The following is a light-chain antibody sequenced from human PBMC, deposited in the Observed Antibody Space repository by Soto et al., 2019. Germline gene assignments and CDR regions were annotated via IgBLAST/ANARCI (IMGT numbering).Light chain of an antibody. J-gene: IGLJ7*01. CDR2: EAS. CDR3: SSYISSSTFVV. Sequence: QSVLTQPPSVSGSPGQSVTISCTGTSTDFVTYNRVSWYQQPPGTAPKLIVYEASNRPSGVPDRFSGSKSGNTSSLTISGLQAADEADYYCSSYISSSTFVVFGGGTQLTVL. V-gene: IGLV2-18*02. CDR1: STDFVTYNR.